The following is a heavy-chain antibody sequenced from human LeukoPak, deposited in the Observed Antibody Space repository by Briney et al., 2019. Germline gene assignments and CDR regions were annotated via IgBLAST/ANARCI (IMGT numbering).Heavy chain of an antibody. J-gene: IGHJ4*02. Sequence: GASVKVSCKASGYTFTSYGISWVRQAPGQGLEWMGWISAYNGNTNYAQKFQGRLTMTEDTSTHTAYMELSSLRSDDTAVYYCATDPVGYCNANGCYSVDYWGQGTLVTVSS. D-gene: IGHD2-15*01. CDR3: ATDPVGYCNANGCYSVDY. CDR2: ISAYNGNT. CDR1: GYTFTSYG. V-gene: IGHV1-18*01.